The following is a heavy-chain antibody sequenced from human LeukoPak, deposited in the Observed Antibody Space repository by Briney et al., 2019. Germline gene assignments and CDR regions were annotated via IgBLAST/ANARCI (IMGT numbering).Heavy chain of an antibody. CDR1: GGSISSYY. Sequence: KSSETLSLTCTVSGGSISSYYWSWIRQPPGKGPEWIGYIYYSGSTNYNPSLKSRVTISVDTSKNQFSLKLSSVTAADTAVYYCARRVAAAGATTVYYYYYYMDVWGKGTTVTVSS. CDR2: IYYSGST. V-gene: IGHV4-59*01. J-gene: IGHJ6*03. CDR3: ARRVAAAGATTVYYYYYYMDV. D-gene: IGHD6-13*01.